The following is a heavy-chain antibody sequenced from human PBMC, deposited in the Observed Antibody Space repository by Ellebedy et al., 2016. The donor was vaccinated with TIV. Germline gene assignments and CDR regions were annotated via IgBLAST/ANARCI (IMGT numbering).Heavy chain of an antibody. CDR2: IWYDGSKK. V-gene: IGHV3-33*01. Sequence: SLKISCTVSGFSFRSYGMHWVRQAPGKGLEWVAVIWYDGSKKYYADSVKGRFTISRDTSKNTLYLQLNSLRPGDTAVYYCATGGYSNGYGGWFDPWGQGTLVTVSS. D-gene: IGHD5-18*01. J-gene: IGHJ5*02. CDR1: GFSFRSYG. CDR3: ATGGYSNGYGGWFDP.